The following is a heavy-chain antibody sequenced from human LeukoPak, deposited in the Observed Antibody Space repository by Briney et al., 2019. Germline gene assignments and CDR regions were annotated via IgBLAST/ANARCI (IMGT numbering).Heavy chain of an antibody. D-gene: IGHD3-16*01. CDR1: GFTVSSNY. CDR2: IYSGGST. J-gene: IGHJ6*03. CDR3: ARARRGGYYYMDV. Sequence: PGGSLRLSCAASGFTVSSNYMSWVRQAPGKGLEWASVIYSGGSTYYADSVKGRFTISRDNSKNTLYLQMNSLRAEDTAVYYCARARRGGYYYMDVWGKGTTVTVSS. V-gene: IGHV3-66*01.